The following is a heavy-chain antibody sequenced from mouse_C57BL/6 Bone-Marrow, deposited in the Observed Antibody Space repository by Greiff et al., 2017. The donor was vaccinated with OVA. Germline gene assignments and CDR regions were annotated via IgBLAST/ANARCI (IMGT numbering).Heavy chain of an antibody. V-gene: IGHV1-69*01. CDR2: IDPSDSYT. D-gene: IGHD2-4*01. CDR3: AIYYDYDPYYLDY. CDR1: GYTFTSYW. Sequence: VQLQQPGAELVMPGASVKLSCKASGYTFTSYWMHWVKQRPGQGLEWIGEIDPSDSYTNYNQKFKGKSTLTVDKSSSTAYMQLSSLTSEDSAVYYCAIYYDYDPYYLDYWGQGTTLTVSS. J-gene: IGHJ2*01.